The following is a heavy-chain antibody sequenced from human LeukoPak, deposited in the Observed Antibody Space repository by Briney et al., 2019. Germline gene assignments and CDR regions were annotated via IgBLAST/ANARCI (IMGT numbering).Heavy chain of an antibody. D-gene: IGHD3-22*01. V-gene: IGHV4-39*07. J-gene: IGHJ4*02. CDR3: ARVGYSDISGYTYYFDY. Sequence: SETLSLTCTVSGGSISFSSHYWGWIRQPPGKGLEWIGSIYYSGSTYYNPSLKSRVTISVDTSKNQFSLKLSSVTAADTAMYYCARVGYSDISGYTYYFDYWGQGTLVTVSS. CDR2: IYYSGST. CDR1: GGSISFSSHY.